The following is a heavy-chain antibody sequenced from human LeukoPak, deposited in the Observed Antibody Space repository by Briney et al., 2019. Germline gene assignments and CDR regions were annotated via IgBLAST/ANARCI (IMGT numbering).Heavy chain of an antibody. D-gene: IGHD3-10*01. V-gene: IGHV4-61*01. CDR2: IYYSGSA. J-gene: IGHJ5*02. CDR3: ARGFGDWGLSWFDP. CDR1: GGSVSSGSYY. Sequence: ETHAHNRTVSGGSVSSGSYYWSWIRQPPGKGLEWIGYIYYSGSAKYNPSLRSRVTISVDTSKNQFSLKLTSVTAADTAVYYCARGFGDWGLSWFDPWGKDNVDAVSS.